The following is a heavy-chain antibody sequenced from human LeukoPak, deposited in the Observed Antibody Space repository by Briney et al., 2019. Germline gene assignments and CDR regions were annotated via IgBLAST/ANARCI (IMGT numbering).Heavy chain of an antibody. Sequence: GGSLRLXCAASGFTFDDYGMSWVRQAPGKGLEWVSGINWNGGSTGYADSVKGRFTISRDNAKNPLYLQMNSLRAEDTALYYCARIGYCTNGVCYSYYYYMDVWGKGTTVTVSS. CDR2: INWNGGST. V-gene: IGHV3-20*04. D-gene: IGHD2-8*01. CDR1: GFTFDDYG. CDR3: ARIGYCTNGVCYSYYYYMDV. J-gene: IGHJ6*03.